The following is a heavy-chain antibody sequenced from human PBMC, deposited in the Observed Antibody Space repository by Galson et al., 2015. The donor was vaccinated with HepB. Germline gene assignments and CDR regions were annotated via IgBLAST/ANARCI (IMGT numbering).Heavy chain of an antibody. CDR2: LNNDGSTT. V-gene: IGHV3-74*01. D-gene: IGHD7-27*01. J-gene: IGHJ5*02. Sequence: LRLSCAATGFTFSNYWMHWVRQAPGKGLVWISRLNNDGSTTNHVDSVKGRFTISRDNANNTLFLQMSSLRVEDTAVYYCARQTGGAFDQWGQGTLVTVSS. CDR3: ARQTGGAFDQ. CDR1: GFTFSNYW.